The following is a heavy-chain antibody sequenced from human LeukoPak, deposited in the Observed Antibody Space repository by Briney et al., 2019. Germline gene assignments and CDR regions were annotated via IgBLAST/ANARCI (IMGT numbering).Heavy chain of an antibody. CDR1: GFTFRSYW. Sequence: GGSLRLSCAASGFTFRSYWMHWVRQAPGQGLVWVSRINSDGTTTTYADSVKGRFTISRDNTKNTVYLQMNSLRAEDSAVYYCARVKVGSWNWFDPWGQGTLVTVSS. V-gene: IGHV3-74*03. J-gene: IGHJ5*02. D-gene: IGHD1-26*01. CDR2: INSDGTTT. CDR3: ARVKVGSWNWFDP.